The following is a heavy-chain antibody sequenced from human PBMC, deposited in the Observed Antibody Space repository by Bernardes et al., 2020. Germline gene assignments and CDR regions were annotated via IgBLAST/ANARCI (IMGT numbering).Heavy chain of an antibody. Sequence: SETLSLTCTVSGGSISSYYWSWIRQPPGKGLDWIGFIYSSGSTDYNPSLKSRVTISLDTSKSQFSLKLNSVTAADTAIYYCARTDSSGSSCPDYWGQGTLVTVSS. CDR3: ARTDSSGSSCPDY. CDR2: IYSSGST. J-gene: IGHJ4*02. V-gene: IGHV4-4*08. CDR1: GGSISSYY. D-gene: IGHD2-2*01.